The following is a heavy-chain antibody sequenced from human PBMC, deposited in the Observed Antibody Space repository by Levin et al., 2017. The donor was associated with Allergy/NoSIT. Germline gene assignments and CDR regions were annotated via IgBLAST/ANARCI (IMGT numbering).Heavy chain of an antibody. V-gene: IGHV1-8*01. CDR3: ARARSSGWYRDPFDF. Sequence: AASVKVSCKASGYTFTNFDINWVRQAPGQGLEWMGWMNPNSGNTGYAQNFQGRVTMTRNTSISTAYMELSSLRSEDTAVYYCARARSSGWYRDPFDFWGQGTMVTVSS. J-gene: IGHJ3*01. D-gene: IGHD6-19*01. CDR2: MNPNSGNT. CDR1: GYTFTNFD.